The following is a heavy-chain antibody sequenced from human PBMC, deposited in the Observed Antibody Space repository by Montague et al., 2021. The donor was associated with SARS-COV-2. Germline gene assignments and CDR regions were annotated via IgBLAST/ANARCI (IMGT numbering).Heavy chain of an antibody. CDR1: GFSLSTSGMC. J-gene: IGHJ6*02. CDR2: IDWDGDK. V-gene: IGHV2-70*11. CDR3: ARGPSDTYYYNSMDV. Sequence: PALVKPTQTLTLTCTFSGFSLSTSGMCMPWIRQPPGKALEWLARIDWDGDKYYNTSLKSRLTISKDTSKNLVVLTMTNMDPVDTATYYCARGPSDTYYYNSMDVWGRGTTVTVSS.